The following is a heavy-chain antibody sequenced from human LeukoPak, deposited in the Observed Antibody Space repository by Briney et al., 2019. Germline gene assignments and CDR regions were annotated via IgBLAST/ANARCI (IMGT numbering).Heavy chain of an antibody. J-gene: IGHJ4*02. CDR2: VYYDGST. CDR3: ARQRAGGTWAFEH. D-gene: IGHD1-26*01. CDR1: RGSINSRSDYW. V-gene: IGHV4-39*01. Sequence: PSEALSLTCTVSRGSINSRSDYWWAWIRQPPGKGLEWIGSVYYDGSTYYKPSLKSRLTLSVDMSKDQFSLNLTSVTAADTAVYFCARQRAGGTWAFEHWGQGTLLTVSS.